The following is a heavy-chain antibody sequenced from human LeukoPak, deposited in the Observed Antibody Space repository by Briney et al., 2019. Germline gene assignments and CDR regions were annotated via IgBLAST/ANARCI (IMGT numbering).Heavy chain of an antibody. Sequence: WASVKVSCKASGYTFTMYYIHWVRQAPGQGLEWMGMINPSDGATTYAQRFRGRVTMTRDMSTTTVYMDLRSLRSEDTAVYFCWREQRGGLSGSVGGLFASYYTYYYMDVWGRGTTVTVSS. D-gene: IGHD3-16*01. J-gene: IGHJ6*03. CDR2: INPSDGAT. CDR3: WREQRGGLSGSVGGLFASYYTYYYMDV. V-gene: IGHV1-46*01. CDR1: GYTFTMYY.